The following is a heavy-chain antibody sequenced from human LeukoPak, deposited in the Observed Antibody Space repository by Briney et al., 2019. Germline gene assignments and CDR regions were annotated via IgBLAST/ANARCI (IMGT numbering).Heavy chain of an antibody. D-gene: IGHD5-12*01. V-gene: IGHV3-23*01. CDR3: ATRRDGYNRIDY. J-gene: IGHJ4*02. CDR2: ISGSGGST. CDR1: GFTFSTYW. Sequence: GGSLRLSCAASGFTFSTYWMSWVRQAPGKGLEWVSAISGSGGSTYYADSVKGRFTISRDNSQNTLYLQMNSLRAEDTAVYYCATRRDGYNRIDYWGQGTLVTVSS.